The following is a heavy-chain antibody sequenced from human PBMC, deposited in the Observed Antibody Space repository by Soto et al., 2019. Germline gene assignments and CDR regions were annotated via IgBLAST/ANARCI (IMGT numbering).Heavy chain of an antibody. CDR2: VNQDGSEK. CDR1: GFTFSNFW. J-gene: IGHJ4*02. CDR3: ARGRPRPQ. Sequence: EVHLVESGGDLVQPGGSLRLSCAASGFTFSNFWMSWVRQAPGKGLEWVANVNQDGSEKFYVDSVKGRFTISRDNAKNSLYLHMNSMRAEDTAVYYCARGRPRPQWGQGTLVTVSS. V-gene: IGHV3-7*04.